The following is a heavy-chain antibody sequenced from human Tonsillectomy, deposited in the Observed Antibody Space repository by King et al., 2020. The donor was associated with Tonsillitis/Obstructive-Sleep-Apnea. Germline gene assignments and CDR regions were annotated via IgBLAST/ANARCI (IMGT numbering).Heavy chain of an antibody. Sequence: VQLVESGGGLVQPGRSLRLSCTISGFAFVDYAMDWFRQAPGKGLEWIGFIRSEGYGGATEYGASVKGRFIISRDDSKGTAYLQMNSLKTEDTAIYYCTKEDRGSGRGYFDLWGRGTLVTVSS. J-gene: IGHJ2*01. CDR3: TKEDRGSGRGYFDL. CDR1: GFAFVDYA. D-gene: IGHD3-10*01. V-gene: IGHV3-49*03. CDR2: IRSEGYGGAT.